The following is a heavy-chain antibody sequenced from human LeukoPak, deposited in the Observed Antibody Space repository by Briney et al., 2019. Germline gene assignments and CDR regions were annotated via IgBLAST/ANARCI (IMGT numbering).Heavy chain of an antibody. Sequence: PGGSLRLSCAASGFTFGSYSMNWVRQAPGKGLEWVSSISSSSYIYYADSVKGRFTISRDNAKNSLYLQMNSLRAEDTAVYYCARDQSRYCSSTSCYTGDYYYYMDVWGKGTTVTVSS. J-gene: IGHJ6*03. V-gene: IGHV3-21*01. CDR3: ARDQSRYCSSTSCYTGDYYYYMDV. CDR2: ISSSSYI. CDR1: GFTFGSYS. D-gene: IGHD2-2*02.